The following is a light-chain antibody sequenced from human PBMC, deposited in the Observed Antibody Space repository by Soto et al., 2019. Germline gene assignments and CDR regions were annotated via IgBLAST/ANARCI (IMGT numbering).Light chain of an antibody. CDR2: DTS. CDR1: QSVSSF. V-gene: IGKV3-11*01. Sequence: EFVLTQSPATLSLSPGERATLSCRVSQSVSSFLAWYQQKPGQAPRLLIYDTSNRATGIPARFSGSGSGTDFTLTISSLEPEDFALYYCQQRSNWPPITFGQGTRLEIK. J-gene: IGKJ5*01. CDR3: QQRSNWPPIT.